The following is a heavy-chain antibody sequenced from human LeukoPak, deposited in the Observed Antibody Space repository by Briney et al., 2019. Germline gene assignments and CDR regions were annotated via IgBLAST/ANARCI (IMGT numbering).Heavy chain of an antibody. CDR3: ARGPYSYGTFDY. J-gene: IGHJ4*02. Sequence: PSETLSLTCTVSGGSISSSSYYWGWIRQPPGKGLEWIGSIYYSGSTYYNPSLKSRVTISVDTSKNQFSLKLSSVTAADTAVYYCARGPYSYGTFDYWGQGTLVTVSS. V-gene: IGHV4-39*07. CDR2: IYYSGST. D-gene: IGHD5-18*01. CDR1: GGSISSSSYY.